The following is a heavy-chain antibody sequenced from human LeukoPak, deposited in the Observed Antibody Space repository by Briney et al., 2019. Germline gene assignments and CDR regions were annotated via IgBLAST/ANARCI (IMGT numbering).Heavy chain of an antibody. CDR3: ARGGGYCSGGSCYVGH. D-gene: IGHD2-15*01. Sequence: PGGSLRLSCAASGFTFDDYAMHWVRQAPGKGLEWVSGISWNSGSIGYADSVKGRFTISRDNAKNSLYLQMNSLRAEDTAVYYCARGGGYCSGGSCYVGHWGQGTLVTVSS. J-gene: IGHJ4*02. CDR1: GFTFDDYA. CDR2: ISWNSGSI. V-gene: IGHV3-9*01.